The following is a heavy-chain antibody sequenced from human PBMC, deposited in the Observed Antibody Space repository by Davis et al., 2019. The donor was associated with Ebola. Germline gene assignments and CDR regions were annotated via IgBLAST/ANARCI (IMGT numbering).Heavy chain of an antibody. CDR1: GFTFSTYS. CDR3: ARDVGEVFQYFYMDV. Sequence: PGGSLRLSCAASGFTFSTYSMNWVRQAPGKGLEWVAYISGSGTTISYLDSVKGRFTIFRDNAKNSLYLQMNSLGAEDTAVYYCARDVGEVFQYFYMDVWGKGTTATVSS. CDR2: ISGSGTTI. D-gene: IGHD3-16*01. V-gene: IGHV3-48*04. J-gene: IGHJ6*03.